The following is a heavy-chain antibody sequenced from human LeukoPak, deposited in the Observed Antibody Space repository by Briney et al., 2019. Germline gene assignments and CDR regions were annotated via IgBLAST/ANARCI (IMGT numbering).Heavy chain of an antibody. CDR3: ARGPGRYYYDSSGYHDY. J-gene: IGHJ4*02. V-gene: IGHV3-30-3*01. D-gene: IGHD3-22*01. Sequence: QPGRSLRLSCAASGFTFSSYAMHWVRQAPGKGLEWVAVISYDGSNKYYADSVKGRFTISRDNSKNTLYLQINSLRAEDTAVYYCARGPGRYYYDSSGYHDYWGQGTLVTVSS. CDR1: GFTFSSYA. CDR2: ISYDGSNK.